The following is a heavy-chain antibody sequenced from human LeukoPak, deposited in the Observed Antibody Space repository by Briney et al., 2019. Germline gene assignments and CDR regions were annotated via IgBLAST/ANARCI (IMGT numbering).Heavy chain of an antibody. Sequence: SETLSLTCTVSGGSISSSSYYWGWIRQPPGKGLEWIGEINHSGSTNYNPSLKSRVTISVDTSKNQFSLKLSSVTAADTAVYYCARHTGIVVARGTPKRGFFGYWGQGTLVTVSS. CDR3: ARHTGIVVARGTPKRGFFGY. CDR2: INHSGST. V-gene: IGHV4-39*01. D-gene: IGHD3-22*01. CDR1: GGSISSSSYY. J-gene: IGHJ4*02.